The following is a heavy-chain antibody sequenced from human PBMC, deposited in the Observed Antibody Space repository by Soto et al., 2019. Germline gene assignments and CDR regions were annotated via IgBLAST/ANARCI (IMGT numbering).Heavy chain of an antibody. CDR1: GYTFTSYA. D-gene: IGHD6-19*01. J-gene: IGHJ6*03. V-gene: IGHV1-3*01. CDR3: VRDGYSSGWYGYYYYYYMDV. Sequence: ASVKVSCKASGYTFTSYAMHWVRQAPGQRLEWMGWINAGNGNTKYSQKFQGRVTITRDTSASTAYMELSSQRSEDTAVYYCVRDGYSSGWYGYYYYYYMDVWGKGSTVTVSS. CDR2: INAGNGNT.